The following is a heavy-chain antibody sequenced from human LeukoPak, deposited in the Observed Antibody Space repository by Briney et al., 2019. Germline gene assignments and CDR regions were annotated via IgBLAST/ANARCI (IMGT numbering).Heavy chain of an antibody. V-gene: IGHV3-30*04. Sequence: GGSLRLSCAASGFTISSYAIHWVRQAPGKGLEWVAVISYDGSNKYYADSVKGRFTISRDNSKNTLYLQMNSLRAEDTAVYYCARDRGLCSGGSCYYFDYWGQGTLVTVSS. CDR2: ISYDGSNK. CDR3: ARDRGLCSGGSCYYFDY. CDR1: GFTISSYA. J-gene: IGHJ4*02. D-gene: IGHD2-15*01.